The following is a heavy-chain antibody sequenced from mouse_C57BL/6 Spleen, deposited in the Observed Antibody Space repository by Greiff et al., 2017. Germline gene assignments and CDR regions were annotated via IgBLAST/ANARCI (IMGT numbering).Heavy chain of an antibody. J-gene: IGHJ3*01. CDR3: ASPYDGYYWFAY. CDR2: ISGGGGNT. V-gene: IGHV5-9*01. Sequence: EVHLVESGGGLVKPGGSLKLSCAASGFTFSSYTMSWVRQTPEKRLEWVATISGGGGNTYYPDSVKGRFTISRDNAKNTLYLQMSSLRSEDTALYYCASPYDGYYWFAYWGQGTLVTVSA. CDR1: GFTFSSYT. D-gene: IGHD2-3*01.